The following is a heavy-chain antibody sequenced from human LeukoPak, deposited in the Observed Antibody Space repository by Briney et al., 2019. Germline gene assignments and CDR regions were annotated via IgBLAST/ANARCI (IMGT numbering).Heavy chain of an antibody. CDR3: ARAETSSNWYVGYYYYYMDV. CDR2: FSGMGGST. D-gene: IGHD6-13*01. Sequence: PGGPRGLSCAPPGLTFRGKGRSWARRPPGKGLEWASAFSGMGGSTYYADSVKGRFTISRDNAKNSLYLQMNSLRAEDTALYYCARAETSSNWYVGYYYYYMDVWGKGTTVTVSS. V-gene: IGHV3-23*01. CDR1: GLTFRGKG. J-gene: IGHJ6*03.